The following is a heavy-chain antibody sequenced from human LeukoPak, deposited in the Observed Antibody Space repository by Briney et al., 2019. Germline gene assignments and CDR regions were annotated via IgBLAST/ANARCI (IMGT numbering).Heavy chain of an antibody. Sequence: PGRSLRLSCAASGFTFSSYGMHWVRQAPGKGLEWVAVISYDGSNKYYADSVKGRFTISRDNSKNTLYLQMNSLRAEDTAVYYCARDVLPVIVVVPAAMNGVDYWAREPWSPSPQ. CDR2: ISYDGSNK. CDR1: GFTFSSYG. V-gene: IGHV3-33*08. CDR3: ARDVLPVIVVVPAAMNGVDY. D-gene: IGHD2-2*01. J-gene: IGHJ4*02.